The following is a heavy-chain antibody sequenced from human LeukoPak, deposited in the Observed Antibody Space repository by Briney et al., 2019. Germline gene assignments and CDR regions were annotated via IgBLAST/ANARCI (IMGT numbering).Heavy chain of an antibody. Sequence: PSETLSLTCAVYGGSFSGYYWSWIRQPPGKGLEWIGEINHSGSTNYNPSLKSRVTISVDTSKNQFSLKLSSVTAADTAVYYCARQGPVLRYFDWLLFGFDPWGQGTLVTVSS. V-gene: IGHV4-34*01. CDR2: INHSGST. J-gene: IGHJ5*02. D-gene: IGHD3-9*01. CDR1: GGSFSGYY. CDR3: ARQGPVLRYFDWLLFGFDP.